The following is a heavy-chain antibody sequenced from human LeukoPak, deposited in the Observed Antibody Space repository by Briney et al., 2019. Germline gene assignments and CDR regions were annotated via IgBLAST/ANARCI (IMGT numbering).Heavy chain of an antibody. V-gene: IGHV3-74*01. CDR3: VSLRIAAAGGGGY. CDR2: ITTDGTT. Sequence: GGSLRLSCTTSGFPFSVSWMHWFRQVPGKGLVWVSRITTDGTTTYADSVRGRFSISRDNAKNTLYLQMNSLRAEDTAVYYCVSLRIAAAGGGGYWGQGTLVTVSS. J-gene: IGHJ4*02. D-gene: IGHD6-13*01. CDR1: GFPFSVSW.